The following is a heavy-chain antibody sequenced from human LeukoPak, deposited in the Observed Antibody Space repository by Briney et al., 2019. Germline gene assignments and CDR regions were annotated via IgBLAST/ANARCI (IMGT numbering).Heavy chain of an antibody. D-gene: IGHD3-22*01. V-gene: IGHV3-30-3*01. J-gene: IGHJ4*02. Sequence: GGSLRLSCAASGFTFSSYAMHWVRQAPGKGLEWVAVISYAGGNKYYTDSVKGRFTISRDNAKNTLYLQMSTLRAEDTAVYYCARDRYDSSGFGDYFDYWGQGTLVTVSS. CDR1: GFTFSSYA. CDR3: ARDRYDSSGFGDYFDY. CDR2: ISYAGGNK.